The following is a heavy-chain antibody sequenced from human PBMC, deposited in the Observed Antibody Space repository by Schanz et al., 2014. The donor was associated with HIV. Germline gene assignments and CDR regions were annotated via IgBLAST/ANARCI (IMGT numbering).Heavy chain of an antibody. J-gene: IGHJ4*02. D-gene: IGHD3-9*01. CDR1: GFSFLSYE. Sequence: EVQLLESGGGLVQPGGSLRISCVASGFSFLSYEMSWVRQAPGKGLEWLSTLSGSGDRTYYADSVKGRVTISRDNSKNTLYLQMNSLRVEDTAVYYCAKADEIRHFDWYHPPFDSWGQGTLVTVSS. CDR3: AKADEIRHFDWYHPPFDS. CDR2: LSGSGDRT. V-gene: IGHV3-23*01.